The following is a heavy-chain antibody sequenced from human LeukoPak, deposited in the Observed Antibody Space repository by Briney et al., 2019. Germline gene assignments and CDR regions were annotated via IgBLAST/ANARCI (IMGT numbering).Heavy chain of an antibody. D-gene: IGHD3-9*01. Sequence: SETLSLTCTVSGGSISSSSYYWGWIRQPPGQGLEWIGSIYYSGSTYYNPSLKSRVTISVDTSKNQFSLKLSSVTAADTAVYYCARRLTYYDILTGYYGGRFDPWGQGTLVTVSS. CDR2: IYYSGST. CDR1: GGSISSSSYY. J-gene: IGHJ5*02. V-gene: IGHV4-39*01. CDR3: ARRLTYYDILTGYYGGRFDP.